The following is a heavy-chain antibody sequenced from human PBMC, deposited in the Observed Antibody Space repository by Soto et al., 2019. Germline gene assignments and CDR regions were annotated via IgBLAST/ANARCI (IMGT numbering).Heavy chain of an antibody. V-gene: IGHV3-23*01. CDR3: AKEGYGSGAGNVAY. J-gene: IGHJ4*02. D-gene: IGHD3-10*01. CDR1: GITFSSFV. CDR2: ISDSGDST. Sequence: EVQLLESGGGLLQPGGSLRLSCAASGITFSSFVMSWVRQAPGKGLEWVSGISDSGDSTYYADSVKGRFTISRDNSKNTLYLQMNSLRAEDTAVYYWAKEGYGSGAGNVAYWGQGTLVTVSS.